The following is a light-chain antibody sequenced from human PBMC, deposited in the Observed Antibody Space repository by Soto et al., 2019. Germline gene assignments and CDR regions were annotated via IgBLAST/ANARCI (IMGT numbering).Light chain of an antibody. V-gene: IGLV2-8*01. CDR1: SGDVGGYNY. CDR3: SSHAGSNNPFV. Sequence: QSALTQPPSASGSPGQSVTISCTGTSGDVGGYNYVSWYQQHPGKAPKLMIYDVNKRPSGVPDRFSGSKSGNTASLTVSGLQAEYEAYYYCSSHAGSNNPFVFGTGTKVTVL. CDR2: DVN. J-gene: IGLJ1*01.